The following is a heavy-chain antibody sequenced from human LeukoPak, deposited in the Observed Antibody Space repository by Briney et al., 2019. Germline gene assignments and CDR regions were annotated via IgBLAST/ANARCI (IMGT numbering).Heavy chain of an antibody. CDR1: GYSFTSYW. D-gene: IGHD6-13*01. CDR3: ARHRRIADYYYYMDV. V-gene: IGHV5-51*01. Sequence: GESLKISCKGSGYSFTSYWIGWVRQMPGKGLEWMGIIYPGDSDTRYSPSFQGQVTISADKSISTAYLQWSSLKASDTAMYYCARHRRIADYYYYMDVWGKGTTVTVSS. CDR2: IYPGDSDT. J-gene: IGHJ6*03.